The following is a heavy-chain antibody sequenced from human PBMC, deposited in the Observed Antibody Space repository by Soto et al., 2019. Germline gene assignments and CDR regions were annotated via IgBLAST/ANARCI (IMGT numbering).Heavy chain of an antibody. J-gene: IGHJ4*02. CDR2: IDPSDSYV. V-gene: IGHV5-10-1*01. CDR1: GYSFTAYW. CDR3: TRRASSSFYHFDF. Sequence: GESLKISCQASGYSFTAYWITWVRQMPGKGLEWMATIDPSDSYVDYSPSFRGHVTFSVDRSITTVYLQWNSLKASDSAMYFCTRRASSSFYHFDFWGQRALVTVPS. D-gene: IGHD2-2*01.